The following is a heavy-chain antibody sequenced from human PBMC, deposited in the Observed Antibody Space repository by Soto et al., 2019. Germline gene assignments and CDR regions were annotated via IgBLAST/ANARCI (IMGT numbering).Heavy chain of an antibody. CDR3: ARDPTSYSSGWFRYYYGMDV. V-gene: IGHV3-33*01. J-gene: IGHJ6*02. CDR2: IWYDGSNK. Sequence: QVQLVESGGGVVQPGRSLRLSCAASGFTFSSYGMHWVRQAPGKGLEWVAVIWYDGSNKYYADSVKGRFTISRDNSKNKLYLQMNSLRAEDTAVYYCARDPTSYSSGWFRYYYGMDVWGQGTTVTVSS. CDR1: GFTFSSYG. D-gene: IGHD6-19*01.